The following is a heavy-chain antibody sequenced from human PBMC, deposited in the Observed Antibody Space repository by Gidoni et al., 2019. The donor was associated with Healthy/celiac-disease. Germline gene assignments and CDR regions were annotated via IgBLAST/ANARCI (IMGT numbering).Heavy chain of an antibody. CDR1: GVTCSSYS. V-gene: IGHV3-21*01. D-gene: IGHD6-13*01. Sequence: EVQLVESGGGLVKPGGSRRLAGAAYGVTCSSYSMNWVSQAPGKGLESFSSICSLSTSISYPYSVKCLLTTSRDTAKTSLYLQITSLIAEYTSVYYCAMACYRSSHKDYCVQGTLVTFSS. CDR2: ICSLSTSI. J-gene: IGHJ4*02. CDR3: AMACYRSSHKDY.